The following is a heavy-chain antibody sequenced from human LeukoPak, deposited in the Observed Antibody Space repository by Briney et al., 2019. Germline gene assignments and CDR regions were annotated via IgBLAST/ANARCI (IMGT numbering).Heavy chain of an antibody. CDR2: IKQDGSEK. CDR1: GFTFSSNW. D-gene: IGHD6-13*01. Sequence: GGSLRLSCAVSGFTFSSNWMSWVRQAPGKGLEWVANIKQDGSEKYYVDSVKGRFTISRDNAKNSLYLQMNSLRAEDTAMYYCAREGSSWYYFDYWGQGTLVTVSS. V-gene: IGHV3-7*01. J-gene: IGHJ4*02. CDR3: AREGSSWYYFDY.